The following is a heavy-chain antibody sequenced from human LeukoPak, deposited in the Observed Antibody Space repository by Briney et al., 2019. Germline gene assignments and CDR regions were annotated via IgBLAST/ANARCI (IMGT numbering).Heavy chain of an antibody. CDR3: ARGWRVNDWIDN. CDR2: ISGSGGST. V-gene: IGHV3-23*01. J-gene: IGHJ4*02. CDR1: GFSFIGYA. Sequence: GGSLRLSSAASGFSFIGYAMSGVRQAPGGGLEWGSAISGSGGSTSYADSVKGRFTISRDNSKNTLHLQMNSLRAEDTAVYYCARGWRVNDWIDNWGQGTLVTVSS. D-gene: IGHD1-1*01.